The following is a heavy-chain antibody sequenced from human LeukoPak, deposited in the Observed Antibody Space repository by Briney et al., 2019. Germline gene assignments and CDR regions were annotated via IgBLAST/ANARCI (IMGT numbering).Heavy chain of an antibody. J-gene: IGHJ4*02. CDR2: ISGSGGST. V-gene: IGHV3-23*01. CDR1: GFTFSSYA. Sequence: GGSLRLSCAASGFTFSSYAINWVRQAPGKGLEWVSTISGSGGSTYYADSVKGRFTISRDNSKDTVYLQMNSLRAEDTAIYYCAKRGYCTNGVCPQDYWGQGTLVTVSS. D-gene: IGHD2-8*01. CDR3: AKRGYCTNGVCPQDY.